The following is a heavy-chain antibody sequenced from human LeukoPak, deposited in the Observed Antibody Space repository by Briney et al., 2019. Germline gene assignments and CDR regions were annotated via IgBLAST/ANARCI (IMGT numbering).Heavy chain of an antibody. V-gene: IGHV3-23*01. D-gene: IGHD1-14*01. J-gene: IGHJ4*02. CDR2: ISGSGGST. CDR1: GFTFSSYA. CDR3: AKDFREPQPTMEGDY. Sequence: GGSLRLSCAASGFTFSSYAVSWVRQAPGKGLEWVSAISGSGGSTYYADSVKGRFTISRDNSKNTLYLQVNSLRAEGTAVYYCAKDFREPQPTMEGDYWGQGTLVTVSS.